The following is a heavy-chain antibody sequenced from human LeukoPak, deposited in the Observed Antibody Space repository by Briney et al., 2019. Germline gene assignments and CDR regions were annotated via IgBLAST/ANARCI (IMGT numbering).Heavy chain of an antibody. CDR2: INHSGSA. J-gene: IGHJ4*02. CDR1: GGSFSGYY. V-gene: IGHV4-34*01. CDR3: XXXXXXXDSSGPNFDY. Sequence: SETLSLTCAVYGGSFSGYYWSWIRQPPGKGLEWIGEINHSGSANYNPSLKSRVTISVDTSKNQFSLKLSSVTAADTAVYYCXXXXXXXDSSGPNFDYWGQGTLVTVSS. D-gene: IGHD3-22*01.